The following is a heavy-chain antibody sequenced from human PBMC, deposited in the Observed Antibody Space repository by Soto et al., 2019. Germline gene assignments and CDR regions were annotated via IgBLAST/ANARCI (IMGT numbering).Heavy chain of an antibody. CDR1: GFTFSSYA. D-gene: IGHD3-3*01. CDR3: ARVPPGFRFTMYYFDY. V-gene: IGHV3-30-3*01. CDR2: ISYDGSNK. Sequence: GGSLRLSCAASGFTFSSYAMHWVRQAPGKGLEWVAVISYDGSNKYYADSVKGRFTISRDNSKNTLYLQMNSLRAEDTAVYYCARVPPGFRFTMYYFDYWGQGTLVTVSS. J-gene: IGHJ4*02.